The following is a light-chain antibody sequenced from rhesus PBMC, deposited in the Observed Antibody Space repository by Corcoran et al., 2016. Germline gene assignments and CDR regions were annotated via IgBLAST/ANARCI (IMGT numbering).Light chain of an antibody. CDR1: QRVSSS. Sequence: EIVMTQSPATLSLSPGERATLSCRASQRVSSSLAWYQQKPGQAPRLLIDGASSRATGIPDMFSGCGSGTDFTLTLSSLEPEDVAVYYCLQHSNWPYSFGQGTKVEIK. CDR2: GAS. J-gene: IGKJ2*01. CDR3: LQHSNWPYS. V-gene: IGKV3-24*01.